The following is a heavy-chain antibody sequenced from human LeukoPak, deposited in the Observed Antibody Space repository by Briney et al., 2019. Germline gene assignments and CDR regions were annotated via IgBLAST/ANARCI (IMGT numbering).Heavy chain of an antibody. V-gene: IGHV3-30*18. J-gene: IGHJ4*02. D-gene: IGHD4-23*01. CDR1: GFTFSSYG. CDR2: ISYDGSNK. Sequence: PGGSLRLSCAASGFTFSSYGMHWVRQAPGKGLECVAVISYDGSNKYYADSVKGRFTISRDNSKNTLYLQMNSLRAEDTAVYYCANLLRWEPYWGQGTLVTVSS. CDR3: ANLLRWEPY.